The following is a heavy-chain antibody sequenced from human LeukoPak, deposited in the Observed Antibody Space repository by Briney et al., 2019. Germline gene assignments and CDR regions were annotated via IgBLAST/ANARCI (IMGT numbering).Heavy chain of an antibody. J-gene: IGHJ4*02. CDR3: ATKITPPLSVGATSFDY. CDR2: FDPEDGET. V-gene: IGHV1-24*01. D-gene: IGHD1-26*01. CDR1: GYTLTELS. Sequence: GASVKVSCKVSGYTLTELSMHWVRQDPGKGLEWMGGFDPEDGETIYAQKFQGRVTMTEDTSTDTAYMELSSLRSEDTAVYYCATKITPPLSVGATSFDYWGQGTLVTVSS.